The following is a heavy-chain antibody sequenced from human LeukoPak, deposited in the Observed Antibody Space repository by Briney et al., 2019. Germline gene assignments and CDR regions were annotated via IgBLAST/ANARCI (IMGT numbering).Heavy chain of an antibody. CDR2: IYSGGNT. V-gene: IGHV3-66*01. D-gene: IGHD7-27*01. J-gene: IGHJ4*02. CDR3: ARARIAGWGIFDY. Sequence: GGSLRLSCAASGFTVSSNYMSWVRQAPGKGLEWVSVIYSGGNTYYADSVKGRFTISRDNSKNTLYLQMNSLRAEDTAVYYCARARIAGWGIFDYWGQGSLVTVSS. CDR1: GFTVSSNY.